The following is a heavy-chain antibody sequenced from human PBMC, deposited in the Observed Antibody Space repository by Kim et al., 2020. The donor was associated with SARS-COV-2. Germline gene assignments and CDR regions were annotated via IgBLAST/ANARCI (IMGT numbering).Heavy chain of an antibody. D-gene: IGHD5-12*01. CDR3: ARDLGAGFSYSGYGY. V-gene: IGHV4-4*02. CDR2: IYHSGST. CDR1: GGSISSSNW. Sequence: SETLSLTCAVSGGSISSSNWWSWVRQPPGKGLEWIGEIYHSGSTNYNPSLKSRVTISVDKSKNQFSLKLSSVTAADTAVYYCARDLGAGFSYSGYGYWGQGTLVTVSS. J-gene: IGHJ4*02.